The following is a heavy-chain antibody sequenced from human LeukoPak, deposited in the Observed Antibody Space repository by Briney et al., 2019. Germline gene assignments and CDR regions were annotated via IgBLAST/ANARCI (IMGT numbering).Heavy chain of an antibody. CDR2: IYHSGST. J-gene: IGHJ4*02. CDR3: ARVGATTDYFDY. Sequence: SETLSLTCTVSGYSISSGYYWGWIRQPPGKGLEWIGSIYHSGSTYYNPSLKSRVTISVDTSKNQFSLKLSSVTAADTAVYYCARVGATTDYFDYWGQGTLVTVSS. CDR1: GYSISSGYY. D-gene: IGHD1-26*01. V-gene: IGHV4-38-2*02.